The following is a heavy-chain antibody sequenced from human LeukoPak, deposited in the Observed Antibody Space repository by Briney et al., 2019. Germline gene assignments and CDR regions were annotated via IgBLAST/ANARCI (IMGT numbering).Heavy chain of an antibody. CDR1: GYTFTGYY. V-gene: IGHV1-2*04. CDR3: ATPRGNNWNDYAFDI. Sequence: ASVKVSCKASGYTFTGYYMHWVRQAPGQGLEWMGWINPNSGGTNYAQKFQGWVTMTRDTSISTAYMELSSLRSEDTAVYYCATPRGNNWNDYAFDIWGQGTMVTVSS. CDR2: INPNSGGT. D-gene: IGHD1-20*01. J-gene: IGHJ3*02.